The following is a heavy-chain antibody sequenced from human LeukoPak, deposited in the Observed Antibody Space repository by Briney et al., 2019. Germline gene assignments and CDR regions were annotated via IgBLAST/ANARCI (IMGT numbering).Heavy chain of an antibody. CDR3: AKAGYFDWLLI. CDR2: IRYDGRNK. V-gene: IGHV3-30*02. CDR1: GFTFSSYG. Sequence: GGSLRLSCAASGFTFSSYGMHWVRQAPGKGLEWVAFIRYDGRNKYYADSVKGRFTISRDNSKNTLYLQMNSLRAEDTAVYYCAKAGYFDWLLIWGQGTLVTVSS. D-gene: IGHD3-9*01. J-gene: IGHJ4*02.